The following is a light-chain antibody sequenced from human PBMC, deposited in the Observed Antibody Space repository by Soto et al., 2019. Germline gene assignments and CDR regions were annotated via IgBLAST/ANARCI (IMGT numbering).Light chain of an antibody. J-gene: IGLJ1*01. CDR1: SSDVGGYNY. CDR3: CSYAGSYTHYV. V-gene: IGLV2-11*01. Sequence: QSALTQPRSVSGSPGQSVTISCTGTSSDVGGYNYVSWYQQYPGKAPKVMIYAVTKRPSGVPDRISGSKSGNTASLTISGLQAEDEADYYCCSYAGSYTHYVFGPGTKVNVL. CDR2: AVT.